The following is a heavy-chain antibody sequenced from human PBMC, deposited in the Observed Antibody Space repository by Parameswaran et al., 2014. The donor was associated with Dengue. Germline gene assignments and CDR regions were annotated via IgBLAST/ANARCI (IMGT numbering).Heavy chain of an antibody. V-gene: IGHV1-69*01. D-gene: IGHD2-2*01. CDR1: GYTFTSYG. J-gene: IGHJ6*02. CDR3: AAVYCSSFSCSYGRYGLDV. Sequence: PGPQVKVSCKASGYTFTSYGISWVRQAPGQGLEWMGGIMPPFTTANYAQKFQGRVTLNADESTSTAYMELRSLRSEDTAVYYCAAVYCSSFSCSYGRYGLDVWGQGTTVTVS. CDR2: IMPPFTTA.